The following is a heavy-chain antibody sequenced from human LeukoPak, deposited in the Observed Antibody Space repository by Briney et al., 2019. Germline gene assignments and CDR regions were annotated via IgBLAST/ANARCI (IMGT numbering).Heavy chain of an antibody. V-gene: IGHV4-39*01. J-gene: IGHJ4*02. CDR3: ARSAYYYDSSGYYY. CDR1: GGSISSSSYY. Sequence: PSETLSLTCTVSGGSISSSSYYWGWIRQPPGKGLEWIGSIYYSGSTYYNPSLKSRVTISVDTSKNQFSLKLSSVTAADTAVYYCARSAYYYDSSGYYYWGQGTLVTVSS. D-gene: IGHD3-22*01. CDR2: IYYSGST.